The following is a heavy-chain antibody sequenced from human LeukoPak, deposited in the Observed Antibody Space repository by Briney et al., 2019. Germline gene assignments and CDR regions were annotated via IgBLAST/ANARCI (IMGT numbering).Heavy chain of an antibody. V-gene: IGHV1-18*01. J-gene: IGHJ4*02. Sequence: GASVKVSCKASGYTFTSYGISWVRQAPGQGLEWMGWISAYNGNTNYAQKLQGRVTMTTDTSTSTAYMELRSLRSDDTAVYYCARDLAVPTYYYDSSGYYGYWGQGTLVTVSS. CDR1: GYTFTSYG. CDR3: ARDLAVPTYYYDSSGYYGY. CDR2: ISAYNGNT. D-gene: IGHD3-22*01.